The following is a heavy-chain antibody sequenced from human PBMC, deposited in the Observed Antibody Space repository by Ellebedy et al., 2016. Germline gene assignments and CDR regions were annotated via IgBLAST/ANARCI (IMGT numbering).Heavy chain of an antibody. D-gene: IGHD3-10*01. CDR1: GGSISSYY. CDR2: IYTSGST. CDR3: ARAGPHYYGSGSYYTDFDY. Sequence: SETLSLTXTVSGGSISSYYWSWIRQPAGKGLEWIGRIYTSGSTNYNPSLKSRVTMSVDTSKNQFSLKLSPVTAADTAVYYCARAGPHYYGSGSYYTDFDYWGQGTLVTVSS. V-gene: IGHV4-4*07. J-gene: IGHJ4*02.